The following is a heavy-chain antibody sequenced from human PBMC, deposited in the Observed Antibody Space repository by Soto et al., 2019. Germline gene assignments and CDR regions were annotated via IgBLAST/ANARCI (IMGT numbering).Heavy chain of an antibody. J-gene: IGHJ2*01. CDR3: AKATWGYWYFDL. D-gene: IGHD7-27*01. V-gene: IGHV3-23*01. CDR1: GFIFRSYG. Sequence: EVQLLESGGGLVQPGGSLRLSCAASGFIFRSYGMSWVRQAPGKGLEWVSAISGSGDSPYYADSVKGRFTVARDNSKNTLYLQMTSLRAEDTAVYYCAKATWGYWYFDLWGRGTLVNVSS. CDR2: ISGSGDSP.